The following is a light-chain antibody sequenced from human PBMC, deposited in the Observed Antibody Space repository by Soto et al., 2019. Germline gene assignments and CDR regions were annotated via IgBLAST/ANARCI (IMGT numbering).Light chain of an antibody. J-gene: IGKJ4*01. CDR2: GTS. Sequence: ILLTQSPGPLSLSPGERDTLSCRASQRVSSSYLVWYQQRPGQPPRLLIYGTSNRAAGIPDRFTRTGSGTDFTLTIYRLEPEDSSVYDDQRDGSSALTLG. V-gene: IGKV3-20*01. CDR3: QRDGSSALT. CDR1: QRVSSSY.